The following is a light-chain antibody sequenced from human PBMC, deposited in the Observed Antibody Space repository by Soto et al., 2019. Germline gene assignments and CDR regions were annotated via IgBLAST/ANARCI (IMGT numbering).Light chain of an antibody. J-gene: IGLJ3*02. Sequence: QAVVTQPPSASGTPGQSVTISCSGSSSNVGSNFVFWYQQLPGKAPQLLIYKNSQRPSGVPDRFSGSKSGTSASLAISGLQSEDEADYYCAAWDDRLSGHVMFGGGTQLTVL. V-gene: IGLV1-47*01. CDR2: KNS. CDR1: SSNVGSNF. CDR3: AAWDDRLSGHVM.